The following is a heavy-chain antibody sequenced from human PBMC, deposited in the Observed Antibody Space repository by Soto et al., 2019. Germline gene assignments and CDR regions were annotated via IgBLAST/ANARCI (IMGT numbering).Heavy chain of an antibody. CDR2: IYYSGST. V-gene: IGHV4-31*03. CDR1: GGSISSGGYY. CDR3: ARVCGGDCHYGMDV. J-gene: IGHJ6*02. Sequence: SETLSRTCTVSGGSISSGGYYGSWIRQDPGKGLEWIGYIYYSGSTYYNPSLKSRVTISVDTSKNQFSLKLSSVTAADTAVYYCARVCGGDCHYGMDVWGQGTTVT. D-gene: IGHD2-21*02.